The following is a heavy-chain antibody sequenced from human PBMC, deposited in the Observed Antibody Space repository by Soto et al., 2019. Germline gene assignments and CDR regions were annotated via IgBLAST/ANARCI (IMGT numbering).Heavy chain of an antibody. J-gene: IGHJ5*02. V-gene: IGHV3-23*01. CDR3: AKYGNSLLRYFDLPTWAKTVIDP. CDR2: ISGSGGST. Sequence: GGSLRLSCAASGFTFSSYAMSWVRQAPGKGLEWVSAISGSGGSTYYADSVKGRFTISRDNSKNTLYLQMNSLRAEDTAVYYCAKYGNSLLRYFDLPTWAKTVIDPLSQGTLLPVSS. D-gene: IGHD3-9*01. CDR1: GFTFSSYA.